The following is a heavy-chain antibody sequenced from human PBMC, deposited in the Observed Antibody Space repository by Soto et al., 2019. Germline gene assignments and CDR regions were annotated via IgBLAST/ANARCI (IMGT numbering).Heavy chain of an antibody. CDR2: IRFDGTNT. CDR1: GIIFTGYG. V-gene: IGHV3-30*02. J-gene: IGHJ4*02. Sequence: QVQLVESGGGVVQPGGSLRLSCAASGIIFTGYGMHWVRQAPGQGLEWVAVIRFDGTNTYYADSVKGRFTISRDNSKNMLXXXXXXXXXXXXXXXXXXXXXXXXTVFFGFFDYWGQGALVTVSS. D-gene: IGHD3-3*01. CDR3: XXXXXXXTVFFGFFDY.